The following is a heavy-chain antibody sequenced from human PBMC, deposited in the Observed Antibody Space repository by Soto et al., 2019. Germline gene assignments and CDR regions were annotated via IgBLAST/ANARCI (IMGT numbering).Heavy chain of an antibody. D-gene: IGHD2-15*01. CDR3: ARGACSGGSCYSGGREFGY. Sequence: ASVKVSCKASGYTFTGYYMHWVRQAPGQGLEWMGWINPNSGGTNYAQKFQGWVTMTRDTSISTAYMELSRLRSDDTAVYYCARGACSGGSCYSGGREFGYWGQGTLVTVSS. CDR2: INPNSGGT. J-gene: IGHJ4*02. CDR1: GYTFTGYY. V-gene: IGHV1-2*04.